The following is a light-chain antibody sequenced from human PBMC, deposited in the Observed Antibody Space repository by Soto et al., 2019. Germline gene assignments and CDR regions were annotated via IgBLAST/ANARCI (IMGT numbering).Light chain of an antibody. J-gene: IGKJ1*01. Sequence: ESVLTQSPGTLSLSPGERATLSCRARQSVTNRYLAWCRQRAGQAPRLLNFGASIRDPGIPDRCSGSGSGTDFTLTLNRLEPEGPAGHYCQQCGSSPRAVGHGTKVDNK. CDR1: QSVTNRY. CDR3: QQCGSSPRA. CDR2: GAS. V-gene: IGKV3-20*01.